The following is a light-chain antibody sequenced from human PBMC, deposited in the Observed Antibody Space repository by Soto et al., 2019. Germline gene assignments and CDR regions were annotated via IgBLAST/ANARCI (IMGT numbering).Light chain of an antibody. CDR1: QSFSSTY. CDR2: GAS. J-gene: IGKJ5*01. V-gene: IGKV3-20*01. Sequence: EIVLPQSPGTLSFSPVERATLXFMASQSFSSTYLAWYQQKPGQAPRLLIYGASSRATGVPDRFSGSGSGTDFTLTISRLEPEDFAVYYCQQYGRSITFGQGTRLEIK. CDR3: QQYGRSIT.